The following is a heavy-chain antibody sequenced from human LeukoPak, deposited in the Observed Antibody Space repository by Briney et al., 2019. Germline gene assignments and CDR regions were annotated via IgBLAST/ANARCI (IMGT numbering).Heavy chain of an antibody. D-gene: IGHD3-22*01. CDR2: INHSGST. CDR1: GGSVSSGSYY. V-gene: IGHV4-39*07. J-gene: IGHJ4*02. CDR3: ARGNLRSSGYYYQRSYYFDY. Sequence: PSETLSLTCTVPGGSVSSGSYYWSWIRQPPGKGLEWIGEINHSGSTNYNPSLKSRVTISVDTSKNQFSLKLSSVTAADTAVYYCARGNLRSSGYYYQRSYYFDYWGQGTLVTVSS.